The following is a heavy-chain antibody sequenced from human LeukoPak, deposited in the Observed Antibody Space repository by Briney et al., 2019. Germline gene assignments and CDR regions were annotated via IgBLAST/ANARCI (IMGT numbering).Heavy chain of an antibody. CDR3: ARARFWVAATREFDY. D-gene: IGHD2-15*01. J-gene: IGHJ4*02. Sequence: SETLSLTCTVSGGSISSYYWSWIRQPPGKGLEWIGYIYYSGSTNYNPSLKSRVTISVDTSKNQFSLKLSSVTAADTAVYYCARARFWVAATREFDYWGQGTLVTVSS. V-gene: IGHV4-59*01. CDR2: IYYSGST. CDR1: GGSISSYY.